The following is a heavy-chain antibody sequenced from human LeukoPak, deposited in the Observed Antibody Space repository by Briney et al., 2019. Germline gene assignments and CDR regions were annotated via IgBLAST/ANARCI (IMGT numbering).Heavy chain of an antibody. CDR1: GGSVNSGSYY. Sequence: SETLSLTCTVSGGSVNSGSYYWNWIRQPPGKGLEWIGYIYYTGSTSYNPSLKSRVTISMDTSKNQFSLKLSSVTAADSAVYYCARSDYSGSGTYTEFDAFDIWGQGPMVTVSS. CDR2: IYYTGST. CDR3: ARSDYSGSGTYTEFDAFDI. J-gene: IGHJ3*02. V-gene: IGHV4-61*01. D-gene: IGHD3-10*01.